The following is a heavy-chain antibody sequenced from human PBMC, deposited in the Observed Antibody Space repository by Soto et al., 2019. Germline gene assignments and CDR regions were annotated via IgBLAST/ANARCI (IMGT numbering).Heavy chain of an antibody. CDR2: INPNSGGT. CDR1: GYTFTGYY. V-gene: IGHV1-2*04. D-gene: IGHD5-18*01. J-gene: IGHJ4*02. Sequence: ASVKVSCKASGYTFTGYYMHWVRQAPGQGLEWMGWINPNSGGTNYAQKFQGWVIMTRDTSISTAYMELSRLRSDDTAVYYRAREMATTMGFGYWGQGTLVTVSS. CDR3: AREMATTMGFGY.